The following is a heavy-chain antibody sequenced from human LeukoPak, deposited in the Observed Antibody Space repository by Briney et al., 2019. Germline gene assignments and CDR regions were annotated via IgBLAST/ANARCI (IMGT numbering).Heavy chain of an antibody. CDR3: ARAATPYYFDY. J-gene: IGHJ4*02. CDR1: GFTVSSNY. V-gene: IGHV3-53*01. Sequence: GGSLRLSCAASGFTVSSNYMSWVRQAPGKGLEWVSVIYSGGNTYYADSVKGRFTISRDNSKNTLYLQMNSLRAEHTAVYYCARAATPYYFDYWGQGTLVTVAS. CDR2: IYSGGNT.